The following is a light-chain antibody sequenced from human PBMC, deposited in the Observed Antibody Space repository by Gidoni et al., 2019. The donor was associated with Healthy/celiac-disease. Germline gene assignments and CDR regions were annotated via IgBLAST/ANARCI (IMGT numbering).Light chain of an antibody. CDR1: QSVSSY. CDR2: DAS. Sequence: EIVWTQSPATLSLSPGERATLSCRASQSVSSYLAWYQQKPGQAPRLLLYDASNRAPGIPARFSVSGSGTDFTLTLSSLEPEDFAVYYSQQRSNWPPLFTFGQGTKLEIK. CDR3: QQRSNWPPLFT. V-gene: IGKV3-11*01. J-gene: IGKJ2*01.